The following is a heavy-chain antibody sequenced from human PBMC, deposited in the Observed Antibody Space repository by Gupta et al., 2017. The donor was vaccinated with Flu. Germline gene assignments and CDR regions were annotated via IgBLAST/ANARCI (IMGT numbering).Heavy chain of an antibody. V-gene: IGHV1-2*06. CDR1: EYTFTAYY. Sequence: QVQLVQSGAEVKKPGASGKVSCNASEYTFTAYYIHWVRQHPGQGLEWMGRINPHSGTTNYEQKFQGRVTVTMDTSISTAYMDLSRLRSDDTAVYYCAREKHCSTSSCYRWFDPWGQGTLVTVSS. CDR2: INPHSGTT. D-gene: IGHD2-2*02. J-gene: IGHJ5*02. CDR3: AREKHCSTSSCYRWFDP.